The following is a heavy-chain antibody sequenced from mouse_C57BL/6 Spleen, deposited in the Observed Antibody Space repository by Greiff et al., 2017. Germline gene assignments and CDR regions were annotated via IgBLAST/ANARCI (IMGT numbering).Heavy chain of an antibody. CDR1: GYTFTSYW. CDR2: IYPGNSDT. V-gene: IGHV1-5*01. D-gene: IGHD1-1*01. J-gene: IGHJ3*01. CDR3: TREENYYGSTWFAD. Sequence: VQLLQSGTVLARPGASVKLSCTASGYTFTSYWMHWVQQRPGQGLDWIGAIYPGNSDTSYNQKVKGNAKLTAVTSASTAYMELSSLTNEDSAVDYWTREENYYGSTWFADWGQGTLVTVSA.